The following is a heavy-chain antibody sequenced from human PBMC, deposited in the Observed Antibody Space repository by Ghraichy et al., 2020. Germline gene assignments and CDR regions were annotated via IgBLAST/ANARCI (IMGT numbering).Heavy chain of an antibody. CDR1: GFTFSSYW. Sequence: GGSLRLSCAASGFTFSSYWMHWVRQAPGKGLAWVSRINSDGSSTSYADSVKGRFTISRDNAKNTLYLQMNSLRAEDTAVYYCARESRITMANDNYYYYMDVWGKGTTVTVSS. V-gene: IGHV3-74*01. D-gene: IGHD3-10*01. J-gene: IGHJ6*03. CDR2: INSDGSST. CDR3: ARESRITMANDNYYYYMDV.